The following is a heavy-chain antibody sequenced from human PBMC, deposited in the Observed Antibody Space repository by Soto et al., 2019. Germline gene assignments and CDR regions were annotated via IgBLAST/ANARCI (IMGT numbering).Heavy chain of an antibody. J-gene: IGHJ5*02. Sequence: SETLSLNCPVSGGSLSSSSYYWGWIRQPPGKGLEWIGSIYYSGSTYYNPSLKSRVTISVDTSKNQFSLKLSSVTAADTAVYYCARVELRGENWFDPWGQGTLVTVSS. CDR1: GGSLSSSSYY. D-gene: IGHD1-26*01. V-gene: IGHV4-39*01. CDR3: ARVELRGENWFDP. CDR2: IYYSGST.